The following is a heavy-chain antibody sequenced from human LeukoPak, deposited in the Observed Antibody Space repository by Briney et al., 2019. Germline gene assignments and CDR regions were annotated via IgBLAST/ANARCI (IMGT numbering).Heavy chain of an antibody. CDR2: IYPGDSDT. Sequence: GESLKISCRGSGYTFTIYWIGWVRQMPGKGLEWMGIIYPGDSDTRYSPSFQGQVTISADKSISTAYLQWSSLKASDTAMYYCAIAPKYYDYVWGSYRYAPFDYWGQGTLVTVSS. D-gene: IGHD3-16*02. V-gene: IGHV5-51*01. CDR1: GYTFTIYW. J-gene: IGHJ4*02. CDR3: AIAPKYYDYVWGSYRYAPFDY.